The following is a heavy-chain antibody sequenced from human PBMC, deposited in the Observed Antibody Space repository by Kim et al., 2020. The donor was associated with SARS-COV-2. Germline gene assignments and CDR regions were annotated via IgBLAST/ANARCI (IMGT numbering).Heavy chain of an antibody. V-gene: IGHV3-23*01. CDR3: AKATYGSSWYETFDY. CDR2: ISGSGGST. J-gene: IGHJ4*02. D-gene: IGHD6-13*01. Sequence: GGSLRLSCAASGFTFSSYAMSWVRQAPGKGLEWVSAISGSGGSTYYADSVKGRFTISRDNSKNTLYLQMNSLRAEDTAVYYCAKATYGSSWYETFDYWGQGTLVTVSS. CDR1: GFTFSSYA.